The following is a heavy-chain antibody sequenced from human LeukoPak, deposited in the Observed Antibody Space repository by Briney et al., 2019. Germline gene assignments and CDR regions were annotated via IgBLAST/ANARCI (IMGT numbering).Heavy chain of an antibody. CDR1: GFTVSSNY. Sequence: GGSLRLSCAASGFTVSSNYMSWVRQAPGKGLEWVSVIYSGGSTYYADSVKGRFTISRDNSKNTLYLQMNSLRAEDTAVYYCAKSKYSSSPKDVWGKGTTVTVSS. V-gene: IGHV3-66*01. CDR3: AKSKYSSSPKDV. CDR2: IYSGGST. J-gene: IGHJ6*04. D-gene: IGHD6-13*01.